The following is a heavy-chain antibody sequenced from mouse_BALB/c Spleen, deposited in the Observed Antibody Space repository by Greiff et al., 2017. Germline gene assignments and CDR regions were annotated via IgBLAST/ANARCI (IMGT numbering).Heavy chain of an antibody. V-gene: IGHV5-6-5*01. CDR2: ISSGGST. J-gene: IGHJ3*01. D-gene: IGHD2-14*01. CDR1: GFTFSSYA. Sequence: EVQLQQSGGGLVKPGGSLKLSCAASGFTFSSYAMSWVRQTPEKRLEWVASISSGGSTYYPDSVKGRITISRDNARNILYLQMSSLRSEDTAMYYCARGLDRYFAWFAYWGQGTLVTVSA. CDR3: ARGLDRYFAWFAY.